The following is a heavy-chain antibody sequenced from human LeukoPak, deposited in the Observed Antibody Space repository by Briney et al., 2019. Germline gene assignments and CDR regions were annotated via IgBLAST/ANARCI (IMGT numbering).Heavy chain of an antibody. Sequence: SAKVSCKASGGTFSSYAISWVRQAPGQGLGWMGGIIPIFGTANYAQKFQGRVTITADESTSTAYMELSSLRSEDTAVYYCARDTTLQTRYSYGYTAFSLYYFDYWGQGTLVTVSS. CDR1: GGTFSSYA. CDR3: ARDTTLQTRYSYGYTAFSLYYFDY. J-gene: IGHJ4*02. D-gene: IGHD5-18*01. V-gene: IGHV1-69*13. CDR2: IIPIFGTA.